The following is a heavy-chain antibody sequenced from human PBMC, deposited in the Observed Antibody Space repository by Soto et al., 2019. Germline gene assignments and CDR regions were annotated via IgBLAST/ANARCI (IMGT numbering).Heavy chain of an antibody. J-gene: IGHJ4*02. CDR3: ARELGYSSSSVPFDS. D-gene: IGHD6-6*01. CDR2: IKQDGNEA. Sequence: PGGSLRLSCAASGFTFSDYWMTWVRRAPGKGLEWVANIKQDGNEAYYVDSVKGRFTISRDNAQNSLYLQMNSLRVEDTAVYYCARELGYSSSSVPFDSSGPGTMVTVYS. V-gene: IGHV3-7*01. CDR1: GFTFSDYW.